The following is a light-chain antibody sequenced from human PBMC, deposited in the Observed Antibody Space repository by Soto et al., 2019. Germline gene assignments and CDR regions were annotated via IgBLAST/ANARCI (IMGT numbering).Light chain of an antibody. CDR1: SSDVGGYNY. Sequence: QSALTQPASVSGSPGQSITISCTGTSSDVGGYNYVSWYQQHPGKAPKLMIYGNSNRPSGVPDRFSGSKSGTSASLAITGLQAEDEADYYCQSYDSGLGVVFGGGTKVTVL. CDR3: QSYDSGLGVV. V-gene: IGLV2-14*01. J-gene: IGLJ2*01. CDR2: GNS.